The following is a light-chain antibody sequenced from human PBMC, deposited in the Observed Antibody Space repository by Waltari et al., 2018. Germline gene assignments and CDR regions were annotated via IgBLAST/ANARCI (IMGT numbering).Light chain of an antibody. Sequence: QLVLTQSPSASASLGASVKLTCTLDSGHSNNIVAWLQRRPEKGPRYLMKVNSDGSHTKGDDIPDCFSGSSSGPERYLTISSLQSEDEADYYCQTGGHGTWVFGGGTKLTVV. CDR1: SGHSNNI. CDR3: QTGGHGTWV. V-gene: IGLV4-69*01. CDR2: VNSDGSH. J-gene: IGLJ3*02.